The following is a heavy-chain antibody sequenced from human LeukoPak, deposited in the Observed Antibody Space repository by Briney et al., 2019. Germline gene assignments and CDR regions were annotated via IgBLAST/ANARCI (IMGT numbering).Heavy chain of an antibody. CDR3: ARERETFGIIDS. CDR2: IGSSSSTI. CDR1: GFIFPTHS. V-gene: IGHV3-48*04. D-gene: IGHD1-14*01. J-gene: IGHJ4*02. Sequence: GGSLRLSCEASGFIFPTHSFHWVRQSPGKGLEWVAYIGSSSSTIYQAKSMKGRISISRDNAKNSLFLQMSSLRVEDTAVYYCARERETFGIIDSWGQGTLVAVSS.